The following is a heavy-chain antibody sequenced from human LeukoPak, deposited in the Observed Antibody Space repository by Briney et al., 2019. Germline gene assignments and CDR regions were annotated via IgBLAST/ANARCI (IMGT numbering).Heavy chain of an antibody. D-gene: IGHD6-19*01. Sequence: SETLSLTCTVSDGSISSHYWSWVRQPPGKELEWIGYIYYRGNTNYNPSLKSRVTISVDTSKNQLSLKLISVTAADTAVYYCARAVRAVAGFWDYWGQGTRVTGSS. CDR2: IYYRGNT. CDR3: ARAVRAVAGFWDY. V-gene: IGHV4-59*11. J-gene: IGHJ4*02. CDR1: DGSISSHY.